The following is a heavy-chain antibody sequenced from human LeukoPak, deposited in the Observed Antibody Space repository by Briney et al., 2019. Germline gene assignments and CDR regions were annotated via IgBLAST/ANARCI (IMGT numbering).Heavy chain of an antibody. J-gene: IGHJ5*02. CDR1: GFTFSSYA. CDR2: ISGSGGST. CDR3: ASEPRGYCSSTSCDGFRWFDP. Sequence: PGGSLGLSCAASGFTFSSYAMSWVRQAPGKGLEWVSAISGSGGSTYYADSVKGRFTISRDNSKNTLYLQMNSLRAEDTAVYYCASEPRGYCSSTSCDGFRWFDPWGQGTLVTVSS. D-gene: IGHD2-2*01. V-gene: IGHV3-23*01.